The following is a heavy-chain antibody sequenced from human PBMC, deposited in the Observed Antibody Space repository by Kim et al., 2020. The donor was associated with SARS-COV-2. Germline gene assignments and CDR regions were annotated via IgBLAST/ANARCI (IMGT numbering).Heavy chain of an antibody. CDR2: IWYDGSNK. CDR3: ARDSWSGYCSSTSCSWFDP. Sequence: GGSLRLSCAASGFTFSSYGMHWVRQAPGKGLEWVAVIWYDGSNKYYADSVKGRFTISRDNSKNTLYLQMNSLRAEDTAVYYCARDSWSGYCSSTSCSWFDPRGQGTLVTVSS. CDR1: GFTFSSYG. D-gene: IGHD2-2*03. J-gene: IGHJ5*02. V-gene: IGHV3-33*01.